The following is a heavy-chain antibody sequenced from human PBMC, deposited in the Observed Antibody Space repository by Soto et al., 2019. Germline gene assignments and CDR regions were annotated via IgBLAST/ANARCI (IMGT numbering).Heavy chain of an antibody. CDR3: ARKTTALRGGY. V-gene: IGHV3-53*01. D-gene: IGHD4-17*01. CDR1: GFTVNGNY. CDR2: IYGGNST. J-gene: IGHJ4*02. Sequence: EVQLVESGGGLIQPGGSLRLSCAASGFTVNGNYMTWVRQAPGKGLEWVSVIYGGNSTSYADSVKDRFTISRDNSKNTLYLQMNSLRAEDTAVYYCARKTTALRGGYWGQGTLVTVSS.